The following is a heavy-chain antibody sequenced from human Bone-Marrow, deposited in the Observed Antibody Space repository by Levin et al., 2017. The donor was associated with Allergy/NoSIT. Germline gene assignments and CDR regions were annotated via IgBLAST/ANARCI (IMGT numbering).Heavy chain of an antibody. Sequence: GGSLRLSCAASGFTFSSYEMNWVRQAPGKGLEWVSYISSSGSTIYYADSVKGRFTISRDNAKNSLYLQMNSLRAEDTAVYYCATTYYYDSSGYYYRFYYWGQGTLVTVSS. CDR2: ISSSGSTI. CDR3: ATTYYYDSSGYYYRFYY. CDR1: GFTFSSYE. D-gene: IGHD3-22*01. J-gene: IGHJ4*02. V-gene: IGHV3-48*03.